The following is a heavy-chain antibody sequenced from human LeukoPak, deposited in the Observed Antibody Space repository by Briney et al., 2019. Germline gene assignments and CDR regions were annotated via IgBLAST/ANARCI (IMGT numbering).Heavy chain of an antibody. D-gene: IGHD4-17*01. Sequence: GGSLRLSCAASGLTFSSYAMSWVRQAPGKGLEWVSAISGSGGSTYYADSVKGRFTISRDNSKNTLYLQMDSLRAEDTAVYYCAKGHDYGDYFGGYWGQGTLVTVSS. V-gene: IGHV3-23*01. CDR2: ISGSGGST. CDR3: AKGHDYGDYFGGY. CDR1: GLTFSSYA. J-gene: IGHJ4*02.